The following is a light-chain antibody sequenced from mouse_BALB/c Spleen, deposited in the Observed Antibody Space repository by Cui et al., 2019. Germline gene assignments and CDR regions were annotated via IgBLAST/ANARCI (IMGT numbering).Light chain of an antibody. J-gene: IGKJ4*01. CDR1: QGISNY. CDR3: QQYSKLPFT. CDR2: YTS. Sequence: DIQMTQTTSSLSASLGDRVTISCSASQGISNYLNWYQQKPDVTVKLLIYYTSSLNSGVPSRFSGSGSGTDYSLTISNLEPEDIATYYCQQYSKLPFTFGSGTKLEIK. V-gene: IGKV10-94*01.